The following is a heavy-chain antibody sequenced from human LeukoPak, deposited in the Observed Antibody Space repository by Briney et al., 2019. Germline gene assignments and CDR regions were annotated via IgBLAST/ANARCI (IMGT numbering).Heavy chain of an antibody. D-gene: IGHD1-1*01. Sequence: GASVKVSCKASGYTFTGYYMHWVRQAPGQGLEWMGWINPNSGGTNYAQKFQGRVTMTRDTSISTAYMELSRLRSDDTAVYYCARGRYGTISRGWFDPWGQGTLVTVSS. CDR3: ARGRYGTISRGWFDP. V-gene: IGHV1-2*02. J-gene: IGHJ5*02. CDR2: INPNSGGT. CDR1: GYTFTGYY.